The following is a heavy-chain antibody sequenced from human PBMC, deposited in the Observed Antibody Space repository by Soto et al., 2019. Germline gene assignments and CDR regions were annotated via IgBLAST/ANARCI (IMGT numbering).Heavy chain of an antibody. CDR3: AKDRDPYYYYYLMDV. CDR2: MSYDGSKI. Sequence: SLRLSCEASGFAFDTYGMHWIRQGAGQGLEWVATMSYDGSKIYYRDSVRGRFSISRDDSKRTLYLQMNSLRAEDTAVYYCAKDRDPYYYYYLMDVWGQGTTVTVSS. J-gene: IGHJ6*02. CDR1: GFAFDTYG. V-gene: IGHV3-30*18.